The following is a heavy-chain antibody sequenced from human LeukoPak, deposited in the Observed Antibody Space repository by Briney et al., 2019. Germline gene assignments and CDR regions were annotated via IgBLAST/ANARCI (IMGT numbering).Heavy chain of an antibody. CDR1: GFTFSSYE. CDR3: ARVDYGSGSFFDY. V-gene: IGHV3-48*03. D-gene: IGHD3-10*01. J-gene: IGHJ4*02. CDR2: ISRSGSTI. Sequence: GGSLRLSCAASGFTFSSYEMNWVRQAPGKGLEWVSYISRSGSTIYYADSVKGRFTISRDNAKNSLYLRMNSLRAEDTAVYYCARVDYGSGSFFDYWGQGTLVTVSS.